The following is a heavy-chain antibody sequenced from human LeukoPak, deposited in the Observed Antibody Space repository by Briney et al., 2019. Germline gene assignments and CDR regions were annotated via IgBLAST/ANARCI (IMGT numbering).Heavy chain of an antibody. V-gene: IGHV5-51*01. D-gene: IGHD3-22*01. CDR2: IYPGDSDT. J-gene: IGHJ5*02. CDR1: GYSFTSYW. Sequence: GESLKISCKGSGYSFTSYWIGWVRQMPGKGLEWMGIIYPGDSDTRYSPSFQGQVTISADKSISTAYLQWSSLKASDTAMYYCAKQGHYDSSGYHNWFDPWGQGTLVTVSS. CDR3: AKQGHYDSSGYHNWFDP.